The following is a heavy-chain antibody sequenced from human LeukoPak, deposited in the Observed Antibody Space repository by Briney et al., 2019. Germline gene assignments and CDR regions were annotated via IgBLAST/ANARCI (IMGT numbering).Heavy chain of an antibody. CDR1: GGSINSGGYY. Sequence: SSQTLSLTCTVSGGSINSGGYYWRWLRQHPGKGLEWIGYIYYIGSTYYNPSLKSRVTISVDTSKNQFSLKLSSVTAADTAVYYCARGLAAAVLDYWGQGTLVTVSS. J-gene: IGHJ4*02. D-gene: IGHD6-13*01. CDR3: ARGLAAAVLDY. CDR2: IYYIGST. V-gene: IGHV4-31*03.